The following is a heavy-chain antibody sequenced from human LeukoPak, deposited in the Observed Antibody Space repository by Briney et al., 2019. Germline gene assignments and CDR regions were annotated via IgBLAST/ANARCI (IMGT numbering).Heavy chain of an antibody. D-gene: IGHD3-3*01. CDR1: GFTFSSFW. V-gene: IGHV3-7*05. J-gene: IGHJ4*02. Sequence: GGSLRLSCAASGFTFSSFWMSWVRQAPGKGLEWVATIIQDGSEKYYVDSVKGRFTISRDNAKNSLYLQMNSLRAEDTAVYYCARDSPGIMIFGVVTPNGGQGTLVTVSS. CDR3: ARDSPGIMIFGVVTPN. CDR2: IIQDGSEK.